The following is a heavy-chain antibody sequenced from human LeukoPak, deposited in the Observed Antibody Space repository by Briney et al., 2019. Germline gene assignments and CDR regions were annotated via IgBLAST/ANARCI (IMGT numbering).Heavy chain of an antibody. CDR1: GFTFSSYS. D-gene: IGHD3-10*01. CDR2: ISSSSSYI. Sequence: GGSLRLSCAASGFTFSSYSMNWVRQAPGKGLEWVSSISSSSSYIYYADSVKGRFTISRDNAKNSLYLQMNSLRAEDTAVYYCARLSYYGSGRLRGWFDPWGRGTLVTVSS. J-gene: IGHJ5*02. V-gene: IGHV3-21*01. CDR3: ARLSYYGSGRLRGWFDP.